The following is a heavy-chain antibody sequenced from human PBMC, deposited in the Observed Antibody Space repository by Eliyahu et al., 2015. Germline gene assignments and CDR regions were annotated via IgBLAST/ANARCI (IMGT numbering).Heavy chain of an antibody. CDR1: GFTFSSXG. Sequence: QVQLVESGGGVVQPGRSXRLSXXAXGFTFSSXGMHXVRQAPGKGLEWVAVIWYDGSNKYYADSVKGRFTISRDNSKNTLYLQMNSLRAEDTAVYYCARSTGVRIQLWPTFDYWGQGTLVTVSS. J-gene: IGHJ4*02. D-gene: IGHD5-18*01. CDR2: IWYDGSNK. V-gene: IGHV3-33*01. CDR3: ARSTGVRIQLWPTFDY.